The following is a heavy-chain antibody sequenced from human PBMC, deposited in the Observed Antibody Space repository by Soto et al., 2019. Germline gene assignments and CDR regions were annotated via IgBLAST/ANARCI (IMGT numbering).Heavy chain of an antibody. V-gene: IGHV4-61*01. J-gene: IGHJ4*02. CDR1: GGSVRSGSYY. CDR3: ARDSSGRHDY. CDR2: IYQSGTT. Sequence: SETLSLTCSVSGGSVRSGSYYWTWIRQPPGKGLEWIGYIYQSGTTNYNASLKSRVTISIDTSKNQFFLKLNSVTAADTAVYYCARDSSGRHDYWGQGTLVTVSS. D-gene: IGHD3-22*01.